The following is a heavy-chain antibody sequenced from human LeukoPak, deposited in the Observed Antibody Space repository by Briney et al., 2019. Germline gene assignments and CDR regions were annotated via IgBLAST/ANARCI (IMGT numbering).Heavy chain of an antibody. CDR2: IKQDGSEK. Sequence: PGGSLRLSCAASGFTFSSYWMSWVRQAPGKGLEWVANIKQDGSEKYYVDSVKGRFTISRDNAKNSLYLQMNSLRAGDTAVYYCARVWEGGYLDYWGQGTLVTVSS. CDR3: ARVWEGGYLDY. V-gene: IGHV3-7*01. D-gene: IGHD3-16*02. CDR1: GFTFSSYW. J-gene: IGHJ4*02.